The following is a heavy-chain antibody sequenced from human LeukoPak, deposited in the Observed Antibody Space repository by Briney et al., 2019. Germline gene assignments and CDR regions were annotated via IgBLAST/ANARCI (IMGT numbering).Heavy chain of an antibody. CDR1: GYTFTGYY. Sequence: ASVKVSCKASGYTFTGYYMHWVRQAPGQGLEWMGWMNPNSGNTGYAQKFQGRVTMTRNTSISTAYMELSSLRSEDTAVYYCARGYYYDSSGYYGIGYWGQGTLVTVSS. CDR2: MNPNSGNT. CDR3: ARGYYYDSSGYYGIGY. V-gene: IGHV1-8*02. J-gene: IGHJ4*02. D-gene: IGHD3-22*01.